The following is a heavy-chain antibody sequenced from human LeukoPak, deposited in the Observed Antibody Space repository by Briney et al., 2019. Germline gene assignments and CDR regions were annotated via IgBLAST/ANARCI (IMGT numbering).Heavy chain of an antibody. J-gene: IGHJ4*02. Sequence: GGSLRLSCAASGFTFSSYGMHWVRQAPGKGLEWVAFIRYDGSNKYYADSVKGRFTISRDNSKNTLYLQMNSLRAEDTAVYYCAKDVEYSSSSEGGGYWGQGTLVTVSS. V-gene: IGHV3-30*02. CDR1: GFTFSSYG. CDR2: IRYDGSNK. D-gene: IGHD6-6*01. CDR3: AKDVEYSSSSEGGGY.